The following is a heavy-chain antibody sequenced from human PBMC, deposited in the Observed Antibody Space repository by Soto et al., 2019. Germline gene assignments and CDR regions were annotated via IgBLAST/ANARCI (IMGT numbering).Heavy chain of an antibody. CDR3: ARAPRYYDILYGYVPYYYGMDV. CDR1: GGSISSGYYC. V-gene: IGHV4-31*11. CDR2: IYYSGNT. Sequence: SETLSLTCAVSGGSISSGYYCWSWIRHHPGKGLEGIGYIYYSGNTYYNPSLRSRVTVSVDTSKNQFSLKLSSVTVADTAVYYCARAPRYYDILYGYVPYYYGMDVWGQGTTVTVSS. D-gene: IGHD3-9*01. J-gene: IGHJ6*02.